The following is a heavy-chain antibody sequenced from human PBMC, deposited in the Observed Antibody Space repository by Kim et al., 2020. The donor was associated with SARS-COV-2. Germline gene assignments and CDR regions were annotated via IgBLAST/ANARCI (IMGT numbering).Heavy chain of an antibody. CDR1: FSSYG. CDR3: AREDDFEVVPSAHFAY. V-gene: IGHV1-18*01. J-gene: IGHJ4*02. D-gene: IGHD2-2*01. CDR2: ISIDNGNT. Sequence: FSSYGISGVRRAPGHGHEWMVWISIDNGNTNYAQKFRGRVTMTTGTSTITAYMELRSLSSDDTAVCYCAREDDFEVVPSAHFAYWGQGTLAT.